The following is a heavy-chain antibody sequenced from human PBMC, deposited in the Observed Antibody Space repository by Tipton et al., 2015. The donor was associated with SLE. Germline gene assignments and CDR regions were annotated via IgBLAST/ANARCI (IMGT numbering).Heavy chain of an antibody. CDR1: GGSISSYY. D-gene: IGHD6-13*01. Sequence: TLSLTCTVSGGSISSYYWSWIRQPPGKGLEWIGYIYYSGNTNYNPSLKSRVTISVDTSKNQFSLKLSSATAADTAVYYCARQSPHIAATGTPFDYWGQGTLVTVSS. V-gene: IGHV4-59*08. CDR2: IYYSGNT. CDR3: ARQSPHIAATGTPFDY. J-gene: IGHJ4*02.